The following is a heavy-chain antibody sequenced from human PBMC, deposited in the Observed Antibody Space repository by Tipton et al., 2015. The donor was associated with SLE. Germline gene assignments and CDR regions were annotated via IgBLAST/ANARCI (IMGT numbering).Heavy chain of an antibody. Sequence: SLRLSCAASGFTFSSYAMHWVRQAPGKGLEWVAVISYDGSNKYYADSVKGRFTISRDNSKNTLYLQMNSLRADDTAVYYCARDGPLGYFDYWGQGTLVTVSS. CDR3: ARDGPLGYFDY. D-gene: IGHD6-13*01. J-gene: IGHJ4*02. CDR2: ISYDGSNK. V-gene: IGHV3-30*04. CDR1: GFTFSSYA.